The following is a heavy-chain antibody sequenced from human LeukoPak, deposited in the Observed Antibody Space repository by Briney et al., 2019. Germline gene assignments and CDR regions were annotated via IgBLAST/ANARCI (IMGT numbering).Heavy chain of an antibody. CDR3: ARDTPAGRFFDI. J-gene: IGHJ3*02. D-gene: IGHD6-13*01. Sequence: SETLSLTCSVSGGSVSSSSYYWSWIRQPPGKGLEWIGYIYYSGSTNYNPSLKSRVTISVDTSKNQFSLKLSSVTAADTAVYYCARDTPAGRFFDIWGQGTMVTVSS. CDR2: IYYSGST. CDR1: GGSVSSSSYY. V-gene: IGHV4-61*01.